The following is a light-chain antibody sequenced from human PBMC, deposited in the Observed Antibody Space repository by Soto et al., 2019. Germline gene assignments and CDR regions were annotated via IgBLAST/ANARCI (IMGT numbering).Light chain of an antibody. CDR2: RTD. CDR3: ATWDDRLNAML. Sequence: QSVLTQPPSASGTPGQRVAISCSGTSSNIGANSVNWHQQLPGTAPKPLIFRTDERPAGVPDRFSASKSGSSASLAISGLQSEDEAVYFCATWDDRLNAMLFGGGTKLTVL. J-gene: IGLJ2*01. CDR1: SSNIGANS. V-gene: IGLV1-44*01.